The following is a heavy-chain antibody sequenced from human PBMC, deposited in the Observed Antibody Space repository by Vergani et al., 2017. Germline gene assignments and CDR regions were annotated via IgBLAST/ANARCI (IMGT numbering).Heavy chain of an antibody. Sequence: QVQLVQSGAEVKKPGASVKVSCKASGYTFTGYYMHWVRQAPGQGLEWMGWINPNSGGTNYAQQFQGRVTMTRDTSISTAYMELSRLRSDDTAVYYCASEPDCSSTSCYTSRGIDYWGQGTLVTVSS. CDR2: INPNSGGT. D-gene: IGHD2-2*02. V-gene: IGHV1-2*02. CDR1: GYTFTGYY. CDR3: ASEPDCSSTSCYTSRGIDY. J-gene: IGHJ4*02.